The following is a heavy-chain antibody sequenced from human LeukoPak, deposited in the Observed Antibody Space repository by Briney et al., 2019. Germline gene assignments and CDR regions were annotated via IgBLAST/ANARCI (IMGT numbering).Heavy chain of an antibody. CDR3: ARGRSGWSYTFDY. J-gene: IGHJ4*02. D-gene: IGHD6-19*01. CDR1: GFTVSSNY. V-gene: IGHV3-53*01. CDR2: IYSDGST. Sequence: QSGGSLRLSCAASGFTVSSNYMSWVRQAPGKGLEWVSIIYSDGSTYYADSVKGRFTISRDNSKNTLYLQMNSLRAEDTAVYYCARGRSGWSYTFDYWGQGTLVTVSS.